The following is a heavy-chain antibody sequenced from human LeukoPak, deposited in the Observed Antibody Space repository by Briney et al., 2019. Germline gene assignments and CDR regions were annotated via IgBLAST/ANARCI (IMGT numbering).Heavy chain of an antibody. V-gene: IGHV4-4*02. J-gene: IGHJ4*02. CDR1: GASINNNKW. Sequence: SGTLSLTCAVSGASINNNKWWSWVRQPPGKGLEWIGYIYYSGSTYYNPSLKSRVTISVDTSKNQFSLKVSSVTAADTAVYYCARVRSGSYYNWGQGTLVTVSS. D-gene: IGHD3-10*01. CDR2: IYYSGST. CDR3: ARVRSGSYYN.